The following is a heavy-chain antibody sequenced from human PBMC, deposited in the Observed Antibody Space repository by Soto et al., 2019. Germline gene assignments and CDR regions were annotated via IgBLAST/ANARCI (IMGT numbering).Heavy chain of an antibody. D-gene: IGHD3-16*02. Sequence: QVQLVQSGAEVKKPGSSVKVSCKASGGTFSSYAISWVRQAPGQGLEWMGGIIPIFGTANYAQKFQGRVTITADESTSTAYMDLSSLRSEDTAVYYCARVFYDYVWGSYRYSFDYWGQGTLVTVSS. J-gene: IGHJ4*02. CDR2: IIPIFGTA. CDR1: GGTFSSYA. CDR3: ARVFYDYVWGSYRYSFDY. V-gene: IGHV1-69*01.